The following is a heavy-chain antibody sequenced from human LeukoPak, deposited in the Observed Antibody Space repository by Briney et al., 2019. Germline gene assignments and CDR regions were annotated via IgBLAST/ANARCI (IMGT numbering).Heavy chain of an antibody. CDR3: ARGGDHSVDV. D-gene: IGHD3-10*01. Sequence: SETLSLTCSVSDGSIRSYYWGWIRQPPGKRLDWIGYGYYSWSANYSPSLKTRVTISIDTSKNQVSLKLSSVTAADTAVYFCARGGDHSVDVWGKGTTVTVSS. CDR1: DGSIRSYY. CDR2: GYYSWSA. V-gene: IGHV4-59*08. J-gene: IGHJ6*04.